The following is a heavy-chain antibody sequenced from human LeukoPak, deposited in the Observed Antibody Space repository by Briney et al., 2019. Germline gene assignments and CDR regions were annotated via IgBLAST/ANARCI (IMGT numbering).Heavy chain of an antibody. CDR1: GFSLSNYA. Sequence: GGSLRLSCAASGFSLSNYAMSWVRQAPGKGLEWVSAIGGSGGNTFSAGSVKGRFTISRDNSKNTLYLQMNSLRAEDTAVYYCAKDDSSGYYLGSGYNWFDPWGQGTLVTVSS. J-gene: IGHJ5*02. V-gene: IGHV3-23*01. CDR3: AKDDSSGYYLGSGYNWFDP. D-gene: IGHD3-22*01. CDR2: IGGSGGNT.